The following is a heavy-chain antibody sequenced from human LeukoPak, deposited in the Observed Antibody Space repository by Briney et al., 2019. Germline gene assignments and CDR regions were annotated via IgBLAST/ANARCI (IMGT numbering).Heavy chain of an antibody. D-gene: IGHD2-2*01. CDR3: ARGDYSSTICYSPMDV. J-gene: IGHJ6*03. V-gene: IGHV3-30*04. CDR1: GFTFSSYA. CDR2: ISYDGSNK. Sequence: GGSLRLSCAASGFTFSSYAMHWVRQAPGKGLEWVAVISYDGSNKYYADSVKGRFTISRDNSKNTLYLQMNSLRAEDTAVYYCARGDYSSTICYSPMDVWGKGTTVTVSS.